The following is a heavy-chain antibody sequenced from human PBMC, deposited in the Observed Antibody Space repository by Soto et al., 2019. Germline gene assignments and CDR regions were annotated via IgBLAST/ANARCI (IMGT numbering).Heavy chain of an antibody. J-gene: IGHJ6*02. CDR1: GFSLSADGVG. V-gene: IGHV2-5*02. D-gene: IGHD2-8*01. CDR2: IYWDDDK. CDR3: AHSRAPRVLDV. Sequence: QITLKESGPTLVKPTQTLTLTCTFSGFSLSADGVGVGWIRQPPGKALEWLALIYWDDDKRYSPSLESRLTXTXVTSRNQVVLTMTNMNLVDTATYYCAHSRAPRVLDVWGQGTTVTVSS.